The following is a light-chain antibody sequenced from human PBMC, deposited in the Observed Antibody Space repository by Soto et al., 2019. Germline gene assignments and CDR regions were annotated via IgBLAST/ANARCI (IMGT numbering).Light chain of an antibody. CDR2: VNSDGSH. V-gene: IGLV4-69*01. J-gene: IGLJ3*02. Sequence: QAVLTQSPSVSASLGASVKLTCTLSSGYSNYAIAWHQQQPQKGPRYLMKVNSDGSHTKGGGIPDRFSASSSGPERYLTISSLQSEDEADYYCQTWGAGIRVFGGGTKVTVL. CDR1: SGYSNYA. CDR3: QTWGAGIRV.